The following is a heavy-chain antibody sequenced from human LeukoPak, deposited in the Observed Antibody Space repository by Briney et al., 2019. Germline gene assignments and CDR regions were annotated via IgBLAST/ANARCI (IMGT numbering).Heavy chain of an antibody. CDR1: GGTFTSYA. CDR3: ARGRYTDAFDI. J-gene: IGHJ3*02. Sequence: GASVKVSCKASGGTFTSYAISWVRQARGQGLEWMGGIIPIFGTANYAQKFQGRVTMTRDMSTSTVYMELSSLRSEDTAVYYCARGRYTDAFDIWGQGTMVTVSS. V-gene: IGHV1-69*05. CDR2: IIPIFGTA. D-gene: IGHD5-24*01.